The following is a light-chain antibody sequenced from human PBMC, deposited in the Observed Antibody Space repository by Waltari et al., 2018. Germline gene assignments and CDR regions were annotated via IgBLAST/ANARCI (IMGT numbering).Light chain of an antibody. V-gene: IGLV2-11*01. CDR2: DVT. J-gene: IGLJ1*01. Sequence: QSALTQPRSVSGSPGQSVTISCPGTSLDVGASQYVSWFQQHPGGAPKLLIFDVTERPSGVPDRFSGSKSANTASLTISGLQPDDEADYYCCSYAGTYTYVFGPGTSVTVL. CDR1: SLDVGASQY. CDR3: CSYAGTYTYV.